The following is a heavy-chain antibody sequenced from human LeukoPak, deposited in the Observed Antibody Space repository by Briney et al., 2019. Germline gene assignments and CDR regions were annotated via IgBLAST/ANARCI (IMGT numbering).Heavy chain of an antibody. Sequence: SETLSLTCTVSGGSISSYYWSWIRQPAGKGLEWIGRIYTSGNSNYNPSLKSRVTMSVDTSKKQFSLKLSSVTAADTAVYYCAGEGDIVIIPSAIGAFDIWGQGTMVTVSS. J-gene: IGHJ3*02. CDR2: IYTSGNS. V-gene: IGHV4-4*07. CDR3: AGEGDIVIIPSAIGAFDI. CDR1: GGSISSYY. D-gene: IGHD2-2*02.